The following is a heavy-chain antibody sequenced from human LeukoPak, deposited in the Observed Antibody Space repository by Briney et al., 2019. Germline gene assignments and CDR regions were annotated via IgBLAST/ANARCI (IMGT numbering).Heavy chain of an antibody. CDR3: VRVGAQDDFWSGYYFDY. D-gene: IGHD3-3*01. CDR2: TYPGDSNT. J-gene: IGHJ4*02. CDR1: GYSFTNNW. Sequence: PGESLKISCQGSGYSFTNNWIGWVRQMPGRGLEWMGITYPGDSNTRYSPSFQGQVTISADKSISSAYLQWSSLKASDTAMYYCVRVGAQDDFWSGYYFDYWGQGTLVTVSS. V-gene: IGHV5-51*01.